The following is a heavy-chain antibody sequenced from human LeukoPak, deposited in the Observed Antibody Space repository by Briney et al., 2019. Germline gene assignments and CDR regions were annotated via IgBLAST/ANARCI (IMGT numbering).Heavy chain of an antibody. CDR2: ISGYNGNT. CDR1: GYTFSSYG. D-gene: IGHD3-22*01. J-gene: IGHJ5*02. Sequence: ASVKVSCKASGYTFSSYGISWVRQAPGQGLEWMGWISGYNGNTHYAHNLQGRVTMTTDTSTSTAYMELRSLRSDDTAVYYCARDEARYSSGYYPNWFDPWGLGTLVTVSS. V-gene: IGHV1-18*01. CDR3: ARDEARYSSGYYPNWFDP.